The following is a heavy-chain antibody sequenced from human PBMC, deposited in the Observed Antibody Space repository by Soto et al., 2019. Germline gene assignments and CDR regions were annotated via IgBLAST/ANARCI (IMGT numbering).Heavy chain of an antibody. J-gene: IGHJ4*02. CDR2: ISHDSRDK. CDR1: GLSFRNFG. V-gene: IGHV3-30*03. Sequence: QVQLVESGGGVVQPGTSLRLSCAASGLSFRNFGIHWVRQAPGKGLQWLAVISHDSRDKRFADSMQGRIDISRDNSKNTLSLEMSSLRPEDTALYYCALTRRPTLLDVPGPGFERWGRGTLVTVSS. D-gene: IGHD6-19*01. CDR3: ALTRRPTLLDVPGPGFER.